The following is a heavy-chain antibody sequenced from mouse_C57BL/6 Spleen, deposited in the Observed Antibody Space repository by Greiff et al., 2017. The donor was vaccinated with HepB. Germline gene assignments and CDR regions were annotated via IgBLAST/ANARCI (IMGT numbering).Heavy chain of an antibody. CDR2: ISSGGSYT. Sequence: EVQVVESGGDLVKPGGSLKLSCAASGFTFSSYGMSWVRQTPDKRLEWVATISSGGSYTYYPDSVKGRFTISRDNAKNTLYLQMSILKSEDTAIYYCARHDRQLMLFDYWGQGTTLTVSS. D-gene: IGHD3-2*02. V-gene: IGHV5-6*01. J-gene: IGHJ2*01. CDR1: GFTFSSYG. CDR3: ARHDRQLMLFDY.